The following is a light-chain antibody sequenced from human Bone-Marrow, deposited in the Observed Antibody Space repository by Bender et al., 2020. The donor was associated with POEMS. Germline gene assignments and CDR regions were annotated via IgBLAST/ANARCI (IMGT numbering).Light chain of an antibody. CDR2: SNY. V-gene: IGLV1-44*01. Sequence: QSVLTQPPSASGTPGQSVIISCSGTASNFGGNKLNWYQHLPGSAPRLVVYSNYQRPSGVPARFSGSKSGTSASLAISDIQSEDEGDYYCSSWDDSLSGWVFGGGTKLTVL. J-gene: IGLJ3*02. CDR3: SSWDDSLSGWV. CDR1: ASNFGGNK.